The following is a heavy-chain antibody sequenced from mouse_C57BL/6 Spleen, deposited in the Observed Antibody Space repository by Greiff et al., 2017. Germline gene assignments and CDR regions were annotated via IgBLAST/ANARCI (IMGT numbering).Heavy chain of an antibody. Sequence: VQLQQSGAELMKPGASVKLSCKATGYTFTGYWIEWVKQRPGHGLEWIGEILPGSGSTNSNEKFKGKATLTADTSSNTAYMQLSSLTTEDSAIYYCARSKQLRPTDYWCQGTTLTVSS. D-gene: IGHD3-2*02. CDR1: GYTFTGYW. J-gene: IGHJ2*01. V-gene: IGHV1-9*01. CDR3: ARSKQLRPTDY. CDR2: ILPGSGST.